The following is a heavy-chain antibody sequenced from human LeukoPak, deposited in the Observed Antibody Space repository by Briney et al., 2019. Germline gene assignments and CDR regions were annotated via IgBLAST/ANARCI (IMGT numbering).Heavy chain of an antibody. D-gene: IGHD3-10*01. CDR3: VRGIRFGELWGYRFDP. J-gene: IGHJ5*02. Sequence: ASVKVSCKASGYTFTSYDINWVRQATGQGLEWMGWMNPNSGNTGYAQKFQGRVTMTRNTSTSTAYMELSSLRSEDTAVYYCVRGIRFGELWGYRFDPWGQGTLVTVSS. CDR1: GYTFTSYD. V-gene: IGHV1-8*01. CDR2: MNPNSGNT.